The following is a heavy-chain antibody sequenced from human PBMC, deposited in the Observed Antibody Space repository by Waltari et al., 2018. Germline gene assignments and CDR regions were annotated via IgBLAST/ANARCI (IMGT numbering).Heavy chain of an antibody. CDR2: INPNSGGT. Sequence: QVQLVQSGAEVKKPGASVKVSCKASGYTFTGYYMHWVRQAPRQGLEWMGRINPNSGGTNYAQKFQGRVTMTRDTSISTAYMELSRLRSDDTAVYYCARGRIPAASPPDLGGYWGQGTLVTVSS. J-gene: IGHJ4*02. CDR3: ARGRIPAASPPDLGGY. CDR1: GYTFTGYY. V-gene: IGHV1-2*06. D-gene: IGHD2-2*01.